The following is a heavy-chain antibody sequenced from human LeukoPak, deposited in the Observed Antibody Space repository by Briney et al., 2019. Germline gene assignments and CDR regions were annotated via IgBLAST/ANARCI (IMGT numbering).Heavy chain of an antibody. CDR2: IYTSGST. D-gene: IGHD2-15*01. Sequence: PSETLSLTCTVSGGSISSYYWSWLRQPAGKGLEWIGRIYTSGSTNYNPSLKSRVTMSVDTSKNQFSLKLSSVTAADTAVYYCARWRVAGMGNWFDPWGQGTLVTVSS. CDR3: ARWRVAGMGNWFDP. J-gene: IGHJ5*02. CDR1: GGSISSYY. V-gene: IGHV4-4*07.